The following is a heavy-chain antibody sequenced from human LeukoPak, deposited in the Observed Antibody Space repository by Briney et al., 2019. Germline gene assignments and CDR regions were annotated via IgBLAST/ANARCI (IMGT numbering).Heavy chain of an antibody. CDR2: MNPNSGNT. CDR3: ARSRFGELAWFDP. J-gene: IGHJ5*02. Sequence: ASVKVSCKASGYTFTSYDINWVRQAPGQGLEWMGWMNPNSGNTVYAQKFQGTVTMTRDTSIRTAYMEMSTLRSEDTGVYYSARSRFGELAWFDPGGQGTLVTVS. D-gene: IGHD3-10*01. CDR1: GYTFTSYD. V-gene: IGHV1-8*01.